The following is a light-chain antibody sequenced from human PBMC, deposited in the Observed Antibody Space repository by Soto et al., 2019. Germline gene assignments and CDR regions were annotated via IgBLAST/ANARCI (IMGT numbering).Light chain of an antibody. J-gene: IGLJ2*01. CDR1: SSDVGGYSY. CDR2: DVS. CDR3: CSFAGSYTFVV. Sequence: QSALTQPRSVSGSPGQSVTISCTGTSSDVGGYSYVSWYQQHPGKAPKLMIYDVSKRPSGVPDRFSGSKSGNTASLTISGLQAEDEADYYCCSFAGSYTFVVFGGGTKVTV. V-gene: IGLV2-11*01.